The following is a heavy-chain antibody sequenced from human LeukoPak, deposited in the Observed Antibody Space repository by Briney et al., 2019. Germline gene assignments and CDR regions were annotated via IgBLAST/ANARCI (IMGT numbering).Heavy chain of an antibody. CDR1: GFTFSDYY. D-gene: IGHD6-19*01. CDR2: ISPSGSTT. V-gene: IGHV3-11*01. J-gene: IGHJ4*02. CDR3: ARESVGIAVATKRSGYFDY. Sequence: GGSLRLSCAASGFTFSDYYMNWIRQAPGKGLEWVSSISPSGSTTNYADSAKGRFTISGDNAKNSLYLQMNSLRAEDTAVYYCARESVGIAVATKRSGYFDYWGQGTLVTVSS.